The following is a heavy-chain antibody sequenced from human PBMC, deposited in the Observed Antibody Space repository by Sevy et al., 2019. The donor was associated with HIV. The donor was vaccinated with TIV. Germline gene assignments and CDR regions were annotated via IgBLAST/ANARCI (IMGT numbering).Heavy chain of an antibody. J-gene: IGHJ4*01. V-gene: IGHV1-69*13. Sequence: ASVKVSCKASGGIFRSNAISWVRQAPGQGLEWMGWIIAVFGTTHYAQKFQGRVTITADESRSTAYMELSSLKSEDTAVYYCARDKNYYVSGSFDYWGQGSQVTVSS. CDR1: GGIFRSNA. CDR3: ARDKNYYVSGSFDY. D-gene: IGHD3-10*01. CDR2: IIAVFGTT.